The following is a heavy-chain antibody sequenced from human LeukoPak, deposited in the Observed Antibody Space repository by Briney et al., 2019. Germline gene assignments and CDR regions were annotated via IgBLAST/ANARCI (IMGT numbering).Heavy chain of an antibody. J-gene: IGHJ6*02. V-gene: IGHV3-33*08. CDR1: GFSFSSYA. CDR2: IWYDGSNK. CDR3: ARVGYDFWSGYSTYGMDV. D-gene: IGHD3-3*01. Sequence: GGSLRLSCAASGFSFSSYAMSWVRQAPGKGLEGVAVIWYDGSNKYYADSVKGRFTISRDNSKNTVYLQMNSLRAEDTAVYYCARVGYDFWSGYSTYGMDVWGQGTTVTVSS.